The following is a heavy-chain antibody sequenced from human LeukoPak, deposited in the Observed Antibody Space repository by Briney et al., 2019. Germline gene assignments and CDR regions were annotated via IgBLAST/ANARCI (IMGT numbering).Heavy chain of an antibody. CDR2: ISAYNGNT. V-gene: IGHV1-18*01. Sequence: ASVKVSCKASGYTFTSYGISWVRQAPGQGLEWMGWISAYNGNTNYAQKLQGRVTMTTDTSTSTAYIELRSLRSDDTAVYYCARGSSSWYPAQEYFQHWGQGTLVTVSS. CDR1: GYTFTSYG. J-gene: IGHJ1*01. D-gene: IGHD6-13*01. CDR3: ARGSSSWYPAQEYFQH.